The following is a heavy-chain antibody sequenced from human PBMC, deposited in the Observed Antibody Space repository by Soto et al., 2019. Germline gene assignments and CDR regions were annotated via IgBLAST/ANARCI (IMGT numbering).Heavy chain of an antibody. Sequence: QLQLQESGPGLVKPSETLSLTCSVSGGSISSSSHYWGWIRQPPGKGLEWIGNIYYSGSTYYSPSLKRRVAISVDTSKNQFSLKLTSVTAADTAVYYCARQEYGSGSYYDFDHWGQGTLVTVSS. CDR2: IYYSGST. J-gene: IGHJ4*02. CDR1: GGSISSSSHY. D-gene: IGHD3-10*01. CDR3: ARQEYGSGSYYDFDH. V-gene: IGHV4-39*01.